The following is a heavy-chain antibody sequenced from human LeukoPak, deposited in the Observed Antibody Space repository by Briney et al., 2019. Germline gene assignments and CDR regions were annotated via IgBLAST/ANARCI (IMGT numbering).Heavy chain of an antibody. CDR1: GFTFSSYN. CDR3: ARVTGRGWNYFDY. V-gene: IGHV3-21*01. Sequence: GGSLRLSCAASGFTFSSYNMNWVRQAPGKGLEWVSSISSSSHYIYYADSVKGRFTSSRDSAKNSLYLQMNSLRAEDTAIYYCARVTGRGWNYFDYWGQGTLVTVSS. CDR2: ISSSSHYI. D-gene: IGHD2-15*01. J-gene: IGHJ4*02.